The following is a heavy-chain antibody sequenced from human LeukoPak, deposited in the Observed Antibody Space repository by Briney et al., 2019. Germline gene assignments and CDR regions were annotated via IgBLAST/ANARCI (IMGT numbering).Heavy chain of an antibody. D-gene: IGHD6-6*01. CDR2: INSDGSEG. CDR1: GFTFSGFW. V-gene: IGHV3-7*03. Sequence: GGSLRLSCAVSGFTFSGFWMSWSRQSPGKGLEWVASINSDGSEGYYADVVKGRFTISRDNAKNSLYLQINSLRAEDTAVYYCARSSYSSSSSVWGQGTMVTVSS. CDR3: ARSSYSSSSSV. J-gene: IGHJ3*01.